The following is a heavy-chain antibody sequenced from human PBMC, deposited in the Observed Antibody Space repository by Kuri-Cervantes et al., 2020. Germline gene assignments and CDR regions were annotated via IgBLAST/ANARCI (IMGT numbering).Heavy chain of an antibody. Sequence: GGSLRLSCAASGFTFDDYAMHWVRQAPGKGLEWVSGISWNSGSIGYADSVKGRFTISRDNAKNTLYLQMNSLRAEDTAVYYCAKVGRSTRPGYWGQGTLVTVSS. CDR2: ISWNSGSI. J-gene: IGHJ4*02. V-gene: IGHV3-9*01. CDR1: GFTFDDYA. CDR3: AKVGRSTRPGY. D-gene: IGHD6-6*01.